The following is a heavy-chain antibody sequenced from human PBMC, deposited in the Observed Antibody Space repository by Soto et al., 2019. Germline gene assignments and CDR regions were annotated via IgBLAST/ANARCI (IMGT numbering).Heavy chain of an antibody. D-gene: IGHD6-19*01. CDR2: ISGSGGST. CDR1: GFTFSSYA. J-gene: IGHJ6*03. CDR3: ANAPIGGGWYYWDYYYYYYMDV. V-gene: IGHV3-23*01. Sequence: GGSLRLSCAASGFTFSSYAMSWVRQAPGKGLEWVSAISGSGGSTYYADSVKGRFTISRDNSKNTLYLQMNSLRAEDTAVYYCANAPIGGGWYYWDYYYYYYMDVWGKGTTVTVSS.